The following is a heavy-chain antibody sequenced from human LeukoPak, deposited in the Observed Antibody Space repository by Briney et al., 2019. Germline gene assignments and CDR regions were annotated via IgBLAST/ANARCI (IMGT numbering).Heavy chain of an antibody. J-gene: IGHJ5*02. D-gene: IGHD1-26*01. CDR1: GGSFSGYY. CDR3: ARRGGSFYRSNWFDP. V-gene: IGHV4-34*01. CDR2: INHSGST. Sequence: ETLSLTCAVYGGSFSGYYWSWIRQPPGKGLEWIGEINHSGSTNYNPSLKSRVTISVDTSKNQFSLKLSSVTAADTAVYYCARRGGSFYRSNWFDPWGQGTLVTVSS.